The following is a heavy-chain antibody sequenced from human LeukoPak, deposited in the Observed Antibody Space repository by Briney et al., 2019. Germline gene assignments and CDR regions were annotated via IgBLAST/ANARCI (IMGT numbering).Heavy chain of an antibody. D-gene: IGHD6-19*01. CDR1: GDSVSSNSAA. CDR3: ARVEQWLANDHHKPFDY. V-gene: IGHV6-1*01. Sequence: SQTLSLTCAISGDSVSSNSAAWNWIRQSPSRGLEWLGRTYYRSKWYNDYAVSVKSRITINPDTSKNQFSLQLNSVTPEDTAVYYRARVEQWLANDHHKPFDYWGQGTLVTVSS. CDR2: TYYRSKWYN. J-gene: IGHJ4*02.